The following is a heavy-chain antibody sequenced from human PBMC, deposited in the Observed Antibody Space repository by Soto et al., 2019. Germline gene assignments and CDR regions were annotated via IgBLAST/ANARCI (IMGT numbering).Heavy chain of an antibody. J-gene: IGHJ4*02. CDR2: INAGNGNT. D-gene: IGHD2-15*01. CDR1: GYTFTSYA. V-gene: IGHV1-3*01. CDR3: ASDGRTGGDMEFGY. Sequence: ASLKVSCKASGYTFTSYAMHWVRQAPGQRLEWMGWINAGNGNTKYSQKFQGRVTITRDTSASTAYMELSSLRSEDTAVYYCASDGRTGGDMEFGYWGQGTLVTVYS.